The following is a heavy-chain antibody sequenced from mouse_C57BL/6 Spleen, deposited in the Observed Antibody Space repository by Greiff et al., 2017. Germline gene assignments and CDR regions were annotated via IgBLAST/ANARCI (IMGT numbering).Heavy chain of an antibody. J-gene: IGHJ3*01. CDR1: GYAFSSSW. V-gene: IGHV1-82*01. CDR2: LYPGDGDT. CDR3: ARDKLGRTWFAY. D-gene: IGHD4-1*01. Sequence: VKLMESGPELVKPGASVKISCKASGYAFSSSWMNWVKQRPGKGLEWIGRLYPGDGDTNYNGKFKGKATLTADKSSSTAYMQLSVLTSEDSAVYFCARDKLGRTWFAYWGQGTLVTVSA.